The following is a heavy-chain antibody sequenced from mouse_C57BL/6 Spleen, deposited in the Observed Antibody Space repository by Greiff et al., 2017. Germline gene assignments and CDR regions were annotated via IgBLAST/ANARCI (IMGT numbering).Heavy chain of an antibody. Sequence: EVQLQQSGAELVRPGASVKLSCTASGFNIKDDYMHWVKQRPEQGLEWIGWIDPENGDTEYASKFQGKATITADTSSNTAYLQLSSLTSEDTAVXYCTTGAITTVVPYYFDYWGQGTTLTVSS. V-gene: IGHV14-4*01. CDR2: IDPENGDT. D-gene: IGHD1-1*01. CDR3: TTGAITTVVPYYFDY. J-gene: IGHJ2*01. CDR1: GFNIKDDY.